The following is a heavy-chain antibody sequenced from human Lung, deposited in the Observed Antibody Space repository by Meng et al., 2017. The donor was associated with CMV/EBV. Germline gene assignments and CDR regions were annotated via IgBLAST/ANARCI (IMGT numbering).Heavy chain of an antibody. CDR1: GGTFSSYA. J-gene: IGHJ6*02. V-gene: IGHV1-69*05. CDR3: ARFVYRPPHYYYGMDV. CDR2: IIPIFGTA. Sequence: SVKVSCKASGGTFSSYAISWVRQAPGQGLEWMGGIIPIFGTANYAQKFQGRVTITTDESTSTAYMELSSLRSEDTAVYYCARFVYRPPHYYYGMDVWGQGTTVTFSS. D-gene: IGHD3-16*01.